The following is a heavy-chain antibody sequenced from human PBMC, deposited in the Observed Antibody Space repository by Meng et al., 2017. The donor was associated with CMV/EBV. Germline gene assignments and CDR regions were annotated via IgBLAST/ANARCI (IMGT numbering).Heavy chain of an antibody. D-gene: IGHD2-15*01. CDR1: GGTSSRYY. CDR2: IYTSGST. J-gene: IGHJ5*02. CDR3: SSSMVVAGDWFDP. V-gene: IGHV4-4*07. Sequence: VQLPEAGPGLVEPSATLSLACTGSGGTSSRYYWGCLRQPAGKGLNGIVRIYTSGSTNSYPSLQVRITMSEDTSKIHFSLRLISVTAADAALYYCSSSMVVAGDWFDPWGQGTLVTVSS.